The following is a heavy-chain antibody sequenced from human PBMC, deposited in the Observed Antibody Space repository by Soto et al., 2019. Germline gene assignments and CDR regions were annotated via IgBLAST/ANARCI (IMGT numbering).Heavy chain of an antibody. CDR2: IYWDDDK. CDR1: GFSLTSRGVG. V-gene: IGHV2-5*02. CDR3: VRDSSGYYGFDY. Sequence: QITLKESGPTLVKPTQTLTLTCTFSGFSLTSRGVGVGWIRQPPGKALEWLALIYWDDDKRYSPSLKSRLSIXEXXTKNQVVLTMTNVDPVDTATYFCVRDSSGYYGFDYWGQGTLVTVSS. D-gene: IGHD3-22*01. J-gene: IGHJ4*02.